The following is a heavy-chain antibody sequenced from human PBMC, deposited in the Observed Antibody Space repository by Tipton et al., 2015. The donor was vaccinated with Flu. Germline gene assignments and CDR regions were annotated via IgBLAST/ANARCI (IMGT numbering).Heavy chain of an antibody. CDR3: TRLYYYDSFGYYPDY. D-gene: IGHD3-22*01. Sequence: CAASGFSFSDHYMDWVRQAPGKGLEWVGRSRNKAKDYTTQYAASVKDRFTISRDASKNSLYLQLNSLKTEDTAVYYCTRLYYYDSFGYYPDYWGQGTLVSVSS. V-gene: IGHV3-72*01. J-gene: IGHJ4*02. CDR1: GFSFSDHY. CDR2: SRNKAKDYTT.